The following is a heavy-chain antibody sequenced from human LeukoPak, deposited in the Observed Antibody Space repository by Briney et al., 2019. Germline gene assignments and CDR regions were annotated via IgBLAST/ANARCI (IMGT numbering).Heavy chain of an antibody. CDR3: ARDSDYGDFMDY. D-gene: IGHD4-17*01. J-gene: IGHJ4*02. V-gene: IGHV3-30*02. CDR2: IRYDGSNK. CDR1: GFTFSSYG. Sequence: PGGSLRLSCAASGFTFSSYGMHWVRQAPGKGLEWVAFIRYDGSNKYYADSVKGRFTISRDNSKNTLYLQMNSLRAEDTAVYCCARDSDYGDFMDYWGQGTLVTVSS.